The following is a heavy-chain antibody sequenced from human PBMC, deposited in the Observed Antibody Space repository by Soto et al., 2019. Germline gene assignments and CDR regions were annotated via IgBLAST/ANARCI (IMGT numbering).Heavy chain of an antibody. CDR3: ASVWLGYSTRPFDY. Sequence: GGSLRLSCAASGFTFSSYWMSWVRQAPGKGLEWVANIKQDGSEKYYVYSVKGRFTISRDNAKNSLYLHMNSLRAEDVAVCYCASVWLGYSTRPFDYWGQGTLVTVSS. D-gene: IGHD4-4*01. V-gene: IGHV3-7*01. CDR1: GFTFSSYW. J-gene: IGHJ4*02. CDR2: IKQDGSEK.